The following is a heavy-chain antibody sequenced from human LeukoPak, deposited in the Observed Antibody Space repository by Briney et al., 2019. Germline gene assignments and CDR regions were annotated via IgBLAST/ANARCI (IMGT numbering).Heavy chain of an antibody. Sequence: GGSLRLSCAASGFTFSSYAMSWVRQAPGKGLEWVSAISGSGGSTYYADSVKGRFTISRDNSKNTLYLQMNSLRAEDAAVYYCAKDAQPSIVGGTQYFDYWGQGTLVTVSS. CDR1: GFTFSSYA. CDR2: ISGSGGST. D-gene: IGHD1-26*01. V-gene: IGHV3-23*01. CDR3: AKDAQPSIVGGTQYFDY. J-gene: IGHJ4*02.